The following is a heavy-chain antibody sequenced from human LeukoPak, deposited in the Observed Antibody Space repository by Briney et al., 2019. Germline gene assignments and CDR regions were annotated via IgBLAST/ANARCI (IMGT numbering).Heavy chain of an antibody. CDR2: INPNSGGT. CDR1: GYTFSGYY. CDR3: ASPAGYQLPKEMYLYY. D-gene: IGHD2-2*01. J-gene: IGHJ4*02. V-gene: IGHV1-2*06. Sequence: GASVKVSCKASGYTFSGYYMHWVRQAPGQGLEWMGRINPNSGGTNYAQKFQGRVTMTRDTSISTAYMELSRLRSDDTAVYYCASPAGYQLPKEMYLYYWGQGTLVTVSS.